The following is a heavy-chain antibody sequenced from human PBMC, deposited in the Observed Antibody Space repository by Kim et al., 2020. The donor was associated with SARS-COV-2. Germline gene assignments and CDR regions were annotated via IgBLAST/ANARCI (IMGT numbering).Heavy chain of an antibody. Sequence: NPSHKSQLTISVDTSKNQFSLKLSSVTAEDTAVYYCARHADDGLPRGGMDVWGQGTTVTVSS. V-gene: IGHV4-39*01. J-gene: IGHJ6*02. CDR3: ARHADDGLPRGGMDV. D-gene: IGHD1-1*01.